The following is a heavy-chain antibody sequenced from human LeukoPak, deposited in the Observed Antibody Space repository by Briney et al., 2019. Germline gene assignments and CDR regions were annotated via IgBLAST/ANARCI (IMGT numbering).Heavy chain of an antibody. J-gene: IGHJ4*02. D-gene: IGHD3-9*01. CDR3: ARGAAYYAILTGPYYFDY. CDR2: IIPIFGTA. CDR1: GGTFSSYA. V-gene: IGHV1-69*06. Sequence: SVKVSCKASGGTFSSYAISWVRQAPGQGLEWMGRIIPIFGTANYAQKFQGRVTITADKSTSKAYMELSSLRSENTAVYYCARGAAYYAILTGPYYFDYWGQGTLVTVSS.